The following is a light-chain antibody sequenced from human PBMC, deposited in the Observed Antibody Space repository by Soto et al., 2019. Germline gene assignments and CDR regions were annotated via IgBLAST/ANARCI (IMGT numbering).Light chain of an antibody. CDR1: SSDVGGYDY. CDR3: SSYTSSNTLVV. V-gene: IGLV2-14*03. J-gene: IGLJ2*01. CDR2: DVS. Sequence: QSVLTQPASVSGSPGQSITISCTGTSSDVGGYDYVSWYQQHPGKAPKLMIYDVSNRPSGVSNRSSGSKSGNTASLTISGLQAEDEADYYCSSYTSSNTLVVFGGGIKLTVL.